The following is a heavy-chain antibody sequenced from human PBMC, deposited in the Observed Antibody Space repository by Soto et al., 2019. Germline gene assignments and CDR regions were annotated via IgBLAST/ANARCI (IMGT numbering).Heavy chain of an antibody. D-gene: IGHD2-2*02. J-gene: IGHJ4*02. Sequence: EVQLVESGGGRVKPGGSLRLSCAASGLTFSSISINWVRQAPGRGLGWVSSISSSSSYIYYADSVKGRFTISRDNAKNSLYLQMNSLRAEDTAVYYCARDCSSTSCYRVVDYWGQGTLVTVSS. CDR2: ISSSSSYI. CDR3: ARDCSSTSCYRVVDY. V-gene: IGHV3-21*01. CDR1: GLTFSSIS.